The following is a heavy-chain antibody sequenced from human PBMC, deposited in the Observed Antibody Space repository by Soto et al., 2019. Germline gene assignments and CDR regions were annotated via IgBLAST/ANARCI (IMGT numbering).Heavy chain of an antibody. V-gene: IGHV1-18*01. D-gene: IGHD6-6*01. J-gene: IGHJ6*03. CDR3: ARSQDRAARYTYYYYYYMDV. CDR1: GYTITSYG. CDR2: ISAYNGNT. Sequence: AASVKASCKSSGYTITSYGMRWVRQAPEQGHEWMGWISAYNGNTNYAQKLQGRVTMTTDTSTSTAYMELRSLRSDDTAVYYCARSQDRAARYTYYYYYYMDVWGKGTTVTVSS.